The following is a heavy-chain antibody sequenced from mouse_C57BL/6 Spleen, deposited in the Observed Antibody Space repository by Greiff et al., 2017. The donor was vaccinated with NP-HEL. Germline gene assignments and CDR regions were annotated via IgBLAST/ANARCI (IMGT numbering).Heavy chain of an antibody. CDR1: GYSITSGYY. Sequence: DVKLQESGPGLVKPSQSLSLTCSVTGYSITSGYYWNWIRQFPGNKLEWMGYISYDGSNNYNPSLKNRISITRDTSKNQFFLKLNSVTTEDTATYYGARDGGNSFAYWGQGTLVTVSA. V-gene: IGHV3-6*01. J-gene: IGHJ3*01. D-gene: IGHD2-1*01. CDR2: ISYDGSN. CDR3: ARDGGNSFAY.